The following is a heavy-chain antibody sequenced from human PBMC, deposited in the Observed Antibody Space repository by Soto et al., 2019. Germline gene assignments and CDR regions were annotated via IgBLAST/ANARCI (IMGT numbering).Heavy chain of an antibody. V-gene: IGHV3-23*01. CDR3: AKARTYDILTGPLDY. D-gene: IGHD3-9*01. J-gene: IGHJ4*02. Sequence: PGGSLRLSCAASGFTFSSYAMSWVRQAPGKGLEWVSAISGSGGSTYYADSVKGRFTISRDNSKNTLYLQMNSLRAEDTAVYYCAKARTYDILTGPLDYWGQGTLVTVSS. CDR1: GFTFSSYA. CDR2: ISGSGGST.